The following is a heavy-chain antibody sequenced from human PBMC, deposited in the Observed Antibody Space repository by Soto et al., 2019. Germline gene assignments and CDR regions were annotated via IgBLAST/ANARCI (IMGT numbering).Heavy chain of an antibody. CDR1: GYTFTSYA. CDR3: ARGPIAAAGRNLDY. CDR2: INAGNGNT. J-gene: IGHJ4*02. D-gene: IGHD6-13*01. Sequence: ASVKVFCKASGYTFTSYAMHWVRQAPGQRLEWMGWINAGNGNTKYSQKFQGRVTITRDTSASTAYMELSSLRSEDTAVYYCARGPIAAAGRNLDYWGQGTLVTVSS. V-gene: IGHV1-3*01.